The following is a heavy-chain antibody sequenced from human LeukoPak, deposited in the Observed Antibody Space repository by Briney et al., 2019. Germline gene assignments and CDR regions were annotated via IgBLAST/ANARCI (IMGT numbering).Heavy chain of an antibody. CDR2: IMIGGNT. J-gene: IGHJ4*02. CDR1: GDSISTGTYY. Sequence: MASETLSLTCTVSGDSISTGTYYWSWIRQPAGKGLEWIGQIMIGGNTDYNPSLKSRLTISLDTSKNQFSLKLNSVTAADTAVYYCARGGYNYGYIYWGQGTLVTVSS. D-gene: IGHD5-18*01. CDR3: ARGGYNYGYIY. V-gene: IGHV4-61*09.